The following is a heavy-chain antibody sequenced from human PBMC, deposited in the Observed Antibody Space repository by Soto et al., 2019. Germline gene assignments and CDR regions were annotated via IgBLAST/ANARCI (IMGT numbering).Heavy chain of an antibody. J-gene: IGHJ6*02. Sequence: GVSLRLSFAASGFTFSSYSMNWVRQAPGKGLEWVSYISSSSSTIYYADSVKGRFTISRDNAKNSLYLQMNSLRAEDTAVYYCARESDYDSSGYYYYYYGMDVWGQGTTVTVSS. D-gene: IGHD3-22*01. CDR1: GFTFSSYS. CDR3: ARESDYDSSGYYYYYYGMDV. CDR2: ISSSSSTI. V-gene: IGHV3-48*01.